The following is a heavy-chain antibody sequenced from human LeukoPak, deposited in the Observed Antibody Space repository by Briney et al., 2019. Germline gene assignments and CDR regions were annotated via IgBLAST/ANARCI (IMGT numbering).Heavy chain of an antibody. D-gene: IGHD3-22*01. CDR2: IHWNGDST. J-gene: IGHJ4*02. V-gene: IGHV3-20*04. CDR3: ARDSHYYDSSGQFNDY. CDR1: GFTFDDYG. Sequence: GGSLRLSCAASGFTFDDYGMSWVRQAPGKGLEWFSGIHWNGDSTGYADSVKGRFTISRDNAKNSLYLQMNSLRAEDTAFYYCARDSHYYDSSGQFNDYWGQGTLVTVSS.